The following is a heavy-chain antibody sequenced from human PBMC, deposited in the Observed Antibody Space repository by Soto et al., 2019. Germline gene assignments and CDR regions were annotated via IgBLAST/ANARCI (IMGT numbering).Heavy chain of an antibody. D-gene: IGHD4-17*01. Sequence: GSLRLSCAASGFSVSSNYMSWVRQAPGKGLEWVSVIYSGGSTYYADSVKGRFTISRDNSKNTLYLQMYSLRAEDTAVYYCARKMTTVTTSFGYWGQGTLVTVSS. CDR2: IYSGGST. J-gene: IGHJ4*02. V-gene: IGHV3-53*01. CDR3: ARKMTTVTTSFGY. CDR1: GFSVSSNY.